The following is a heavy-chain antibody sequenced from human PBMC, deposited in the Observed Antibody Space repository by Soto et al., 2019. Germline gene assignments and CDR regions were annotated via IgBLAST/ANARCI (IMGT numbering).Heavy chain of an antibody. V-gene: IGHV4-39*01. CDR2: IYYSGST. Sequence: SETLSLTCTVSGGSISSSSYYWGWIRQPPGKGLEWIGSIYYSGSTYYNPSLKSRVTISVDTSKNQFSLKLSSVTAADTAVYYCARHLEGAPYDFWSGYSPYYSYYYMDVWGKGTTVTVSS. CDR3: ARHLEGAPYDFWSGYSPYYSYYYMDV. CDR1: GGSISSSSYY. D-gene: IGHD3-3*01. J-gene: IGHJ6*03.